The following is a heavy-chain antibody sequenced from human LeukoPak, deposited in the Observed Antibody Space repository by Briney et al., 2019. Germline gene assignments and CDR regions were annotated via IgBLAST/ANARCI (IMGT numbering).Heavy chain of an antibody. J-gene: IGHJ4*02. CDR3: ARGSSGYDSSYFDY. D-gene: IGHD5-12*01. CDR1: GGSISSYY. CDR2: IYYSGST. V-gene: IGHV4-59*08. Sequence: SETLSLTCTVSGGSISSYYWSLIRQPPGKGLEWIGYIYYSGSTNYNPSLKSRVTISVDTSKNQFSLKLSSVTAADTAVYYCARGSSGYDSSYFDYWGQGTLVTVSS.